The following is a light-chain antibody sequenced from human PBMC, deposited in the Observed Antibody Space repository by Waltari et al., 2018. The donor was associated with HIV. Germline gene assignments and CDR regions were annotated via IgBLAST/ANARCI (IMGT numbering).Light chain of an antibody. Sequence: SYEVTQPPSVSVSPGQTARITCSGDALPNQYAYWYQQKPGQAPVLVMYKDSERPSGIPERCSGSSSGKTVMLTMSGVQAEDEADYYCQSADNSGTFVIFGGGTKLTVL. J-gene: IGLJ2*01. CDR1: ALPNQY. CDR3: QSADNSGTFVI. CDR2: KDS. V-gene: IGLV3-25*03.